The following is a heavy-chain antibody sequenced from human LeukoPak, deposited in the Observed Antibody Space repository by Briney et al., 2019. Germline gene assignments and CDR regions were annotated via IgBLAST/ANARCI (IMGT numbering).Heavy chain of an antibody. J-gene: IGHJ4*02. Sequence: GESLKISCAASGFTFSSYGMHWVRQAPGKGLEWVSIISFDGSNTCYGDSVRGRFTISRDNSKNTVDLQMDSLRVEDTAVYYCARDLNARKDGLHFGADCWGQGSLVTVSS. CDR2: ISFDGSNT. D-gene: IGHD3-10*01. CDR3: ARDLNARKDGLHFGADC. V-gene: IGHV3-33*01. CDR1: GFTFSSYG.